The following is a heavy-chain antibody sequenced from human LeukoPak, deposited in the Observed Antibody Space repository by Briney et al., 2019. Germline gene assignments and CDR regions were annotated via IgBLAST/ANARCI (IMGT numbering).Heavy chain of an antibody. CDR3: ARRVVVVSAAMRNDAFDI. D-gene: IGHD2-2*01. V-gene: IGHV4-59*01. Sequence: SETLSLTCTVSGGSISSYYWNWIRQPPGKGLEWIGYIYSSGSTNYNPSLKSRVTISLDTSKNQFSLNLSSVTAVDTAVYYCARRVVVVSAAMRNDAFDIWGQGTMVTVSS. CDR2: IYSSGST. J-gene: IGHJ3*02. CDR1: GGSISSYY.